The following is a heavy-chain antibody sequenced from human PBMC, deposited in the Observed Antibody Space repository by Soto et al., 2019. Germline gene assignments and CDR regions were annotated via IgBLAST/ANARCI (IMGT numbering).Heavy chain of an antibody. J-gene: IGHJ4*02. Sequence: SETLSLTCTVSGGSISSSSYYWGWIRQPPGKGLEWIGSIYYSGSTYYNPSLKSRVTISVDTSKNQFSLKLSSVTAADTAVYYCARHYMVDSPSSWGQGTLVTVSS. CDR1: GGSISSSSYY. V-gene: IGHV4-39*01. CDR2: IYYSGST. CDR3: ARHYMVDSPSS. D-gene: IGHD3-22*01.